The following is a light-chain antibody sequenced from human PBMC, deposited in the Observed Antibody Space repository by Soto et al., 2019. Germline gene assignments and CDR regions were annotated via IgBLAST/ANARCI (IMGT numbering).Light chain of an antibody. Sequence: DIVMTQSPDSLAVSLGERATINCKSSQSVFYSSNNKNYLAWYQQKPGQPPKLLIYWASTRESGVPDRFSGSGSGTDFTLTISSLQAEDVAAYYCQQYSSSGITFGQGTRLEIK. V-gene: IGKV4-1*01. J-gene: IGKJ5*01. CDR2: WAS. CDR3: QQYSSSGIT. CDR1: QSVFYSSNNKNY.